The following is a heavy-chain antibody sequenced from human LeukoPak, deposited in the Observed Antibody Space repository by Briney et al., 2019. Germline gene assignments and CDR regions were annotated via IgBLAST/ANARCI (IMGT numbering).Heavy chain of an antibody. CDR1: GFTFSSYS. CDR2: ISSSTSYI. D-gene: IGHD4-17*01. Sequence: KPGGSLRLSCAASGFTFSSYSMNWIRQAPGKGLEWVSSISSSTSYIYHADSVKGRFTISKDNAKNSLYLQMNSLRAEDTAVYYCARAGGSTVSHSDYWGQGTLVTVSS. CDR3: ARAGGSTVSHSDY. V-gene: IGHV3-21*01. J-gene: IGHJ4*02.